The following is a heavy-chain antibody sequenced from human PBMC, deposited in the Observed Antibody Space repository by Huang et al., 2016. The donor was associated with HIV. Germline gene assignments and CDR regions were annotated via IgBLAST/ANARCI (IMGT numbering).Heavy chain of an antibody. CDR1: GYNFTRYD. Sequence: QVQLVQSGAEVKKPGASVKVSSRASGYNFTRYDITWVRQAPGQGPEGRAWMNPNSGNAGYAEKFQGRVAVSRNTSISTAYMELRSLRREDTAVYFCARGRGWLSGLDFWGQGTRVTVPS. J-gene: IGHJ4*02. D-gene: IGHD2-21*01. CDR3: ARGRGWLSGLDF. V-gene: IGHV1-8*01. CDR2: MNPNSGNA.